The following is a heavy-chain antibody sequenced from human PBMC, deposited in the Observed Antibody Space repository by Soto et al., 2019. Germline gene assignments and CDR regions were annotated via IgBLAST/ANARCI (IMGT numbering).Heavy chain of an antibody. CDR2: ISSSSSYI. V-gene: IGHV3-21*01. CDR3: AREWVGATTLVY. D-gene: IGHD1-26*01. Sequence: GGSLRLSCAASGFTFSSYSMNWVRQAPGKGLEWVSSISSSSSYIYYADSVKGRFTISRDNAKNSLYLQMSSPRAEDTAVYYCAREWVGATTLVYWGPGTLVTVSS. CDR1: GFTFSSYS. J-gene: IGHJ4*02.